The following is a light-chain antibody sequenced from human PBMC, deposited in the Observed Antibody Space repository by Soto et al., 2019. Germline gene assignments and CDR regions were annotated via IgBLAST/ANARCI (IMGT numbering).Light chain of an antibody. V-gene: IGLV1-44*01. J-gene: IGLJ3*02. CDR3: GAWDDSMVGLV. Sequence: QSVLTQPPSASGTPGQRVTVSCSGSSSNIGSNNVHWYQQFPGTAPKLLIYSDDQRPSGVSDRFSGSKSGTSASLAITGLHAEDEADYYCGAWDDSMVGLVFGGGTKVTVL. CDR1: SSNIGSNN. CDR2: SDD.